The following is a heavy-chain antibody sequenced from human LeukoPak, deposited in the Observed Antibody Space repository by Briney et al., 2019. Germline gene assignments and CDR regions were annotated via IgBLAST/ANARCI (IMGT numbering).Heavy chain of an antibody. D-gene: IGHD2-21*02. CDR2: IRYDGRQQ. J-gene: IGHJ4*02. CDR1: GFIFSTYG. V-gene: IGHV3-30*02. Sequence: GGSLRLSCAASGFIFSTYGMHWVRKAPPKGQEWGAFIRYDGRQQYHADSVEGRLTVSRDNSKNTLFLQMNSLRVEDTAMYYCAKIRGPPSDISVTEGWGRGTLVTVSS. CDR3: AKIRGPPSDISVTEG.